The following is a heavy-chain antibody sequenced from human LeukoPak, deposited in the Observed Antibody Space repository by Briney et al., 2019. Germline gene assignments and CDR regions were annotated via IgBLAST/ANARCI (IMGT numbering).Heavy chain of an antibody. D-gene: IGHD6-19*01. CDR1: GFTVSSND. CDR3: ARGAGAYNYYAMDV. J-gene: IGHJ6*02. Sequence: GGSLRLSCAASGFTVSSNDMNWVRQAPGKGLEWVSVIYSGGSTFSVDSVKGRFTISRDNSKNTLYLQMNSLRAEDTAPYYCARGAGAYNYYAMDVWGQGTTVTVSS. CDR2: IYSGGST. V-gene: IGHV3-66*01.